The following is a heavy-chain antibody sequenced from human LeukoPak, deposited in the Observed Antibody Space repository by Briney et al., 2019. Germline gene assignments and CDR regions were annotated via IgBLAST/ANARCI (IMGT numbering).Heavy chain of an antibody. J-gene: IGHJ4*02. CDR1: GFTFRNYA. V-gene: IGHV3-23*01. D-gene: IGHD6-13*01. CDR2: ISGAGGTT. Sequence: PGGSLRLSCAASGFTFRNYAMSWARQAPGKGLEWVSTISGAGGTTYSADSVKGRFTISRDNSKNTLYLQMNRLRAEDTALYFCAKDPSYIAAAGTFDYWGQGTLVTVSS. CDR3: AKDPSYIAAAGTFDY.